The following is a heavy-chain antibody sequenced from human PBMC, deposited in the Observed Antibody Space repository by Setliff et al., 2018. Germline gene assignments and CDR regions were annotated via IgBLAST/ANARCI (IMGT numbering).Heavy chain of an antibody. CDR2: ISAYSGNT. Sequence: ASVKVSCKASGYTFTNSGMTWVRQAPGQGLEWLGWISAYSGNTQYAQKVQGRVTMTTDTSTSTAYMELRSLTSDDTAVYYCSRINFYVSSGFYYASDYWGQGTLVTVSS. V-gene: IGHV1-18*01. J-gene: IGHJ4*02. D-gene: IGHD3-22*01. CDR3: SRINFYVSSGFYYASDY. CDR1: GYTFTNSG.